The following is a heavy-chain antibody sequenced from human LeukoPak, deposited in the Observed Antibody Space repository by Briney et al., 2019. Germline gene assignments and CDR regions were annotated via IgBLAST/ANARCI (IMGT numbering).Heavy chain of an antibody. CDR2: IYSGGST. V-gene: IGHV3-66*01. CDR1: GFTVSSNY. J-gene: IGHJ6*02. D-gene: IGHD2-15*01. CDR3: AKGVVATTNAAYFGMDV. Sequence: GGSLRLSCAASGFTVSSNYMSWVRQAPGKGLEWVSVIYSGGSTYYADPVKGRFTISRDDSKNTLYLQMNSLRAEDTAVYYCAKGVVATTNAAYFGMDVWGQGTTVTVSS.